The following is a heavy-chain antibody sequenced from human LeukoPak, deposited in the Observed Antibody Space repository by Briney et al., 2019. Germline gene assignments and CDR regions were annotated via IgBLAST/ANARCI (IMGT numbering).Heavy chain of an antibody. V-gene: IGHV3-33*06. CDR2: LYYDGSNE. CDR3: AKHYGDFMYYFDY. Sequence: SGGSLRLSCAASGFTFSTYGMHWVRQAPGKGLEWVAVLYYDGSNEFYADSVKGRFTISRDNSKNTLYLQMDSLRAEDTAVYYCAKHYGDFMYYFDYWGQGTPVTVSS. J-gene: IGHJ4*02. CDR1: GFTFSTYG. D-gene: IGHD4-17*01.